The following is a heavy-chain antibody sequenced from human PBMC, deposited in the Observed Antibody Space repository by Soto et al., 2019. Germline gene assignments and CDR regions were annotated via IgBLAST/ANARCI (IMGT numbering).Heavy chain of an antibody. V-gene: IGHV3-73*02. J-gene: IGHJ3*02. D-gene: IGHD4-17*01. CDR2: IRSKANSYAT. CDR3: TRRLPPPLTTVTPLDAFDI. CDR1: GFTFSGSA. Sequence: EVQLVESGGGLVQPGGSLKLSCAASGFTFSGSARHWVRQASGKGLEWVGRIRSKANSYATAYAASVKGRFTISRDDSKNTAYLQMNSLKTEDTAVYYCTRRLPPPLTTVTPLDAFDIWGQGTMVTVSS.